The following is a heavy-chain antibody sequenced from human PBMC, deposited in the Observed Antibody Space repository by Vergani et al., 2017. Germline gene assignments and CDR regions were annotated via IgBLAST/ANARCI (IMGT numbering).Heavy chain of an antibody. CDR2: ISGSGGST. V-gene: IGHV3-23*01. CDR1: GGSISSSSYY. D-gene: IGHD3-3*02. Sequence: LQLQESGPGLVKPSETLSLTCTVSGGSISSSSYYWGWVRQAPGKGLEWVSAISGSGGSTYYADSVKGRFTISRDNSKNTLYLQMNSLRAEDTAVYYCAKPLRLGIWGMDVWGQGTTVTVSS. CDR3: AKPLRLGIWGMDV. J-gene: IGHJ6*02.